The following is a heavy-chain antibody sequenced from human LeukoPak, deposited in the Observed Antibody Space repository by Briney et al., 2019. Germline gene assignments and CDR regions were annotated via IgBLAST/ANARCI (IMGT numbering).Heavy chain of an antibody. CDR1: GGSISSSSYY. J-gene: IGHJ4*02. D-gene: IGHD4-17*01. V-gene: IGHV4-39*07. CDR2: IYYSGST. CDR3: ARDSHRTTVTAGGSDY. Sequence: SETLSLTCTVSGGSISSSSYYWGWIRQPPGKGLEWIGSIYYSGSTYYNPSLKSRVTISVDTSKNQFSLKLSSVTAADTAVYYCARDSHRTTVTAGGSDYWGQGTLVTVSS.